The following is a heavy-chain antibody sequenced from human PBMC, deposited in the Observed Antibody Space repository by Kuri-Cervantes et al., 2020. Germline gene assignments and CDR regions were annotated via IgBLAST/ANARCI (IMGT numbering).Heavy chain of an antibody. Sequence: ASVKVSCKASGSTFSSYAISWVRQAPGQGLEWMGWINPNSGGTNYAQKFQGRVTMTRDTSISTAYMELNWLRSDDTAVYYCARGTGRVLRSDAFDIWGQGTMVTVSS. D-gene: IGHD1/OR15-1a*01. CDR1: GSTFSSYA. J-gene: IGHJ3*02. V-gene: IGHV1-2*02. CDR2: INPNSGGT. CDR3: ARGTGRVLRSDAFDI.